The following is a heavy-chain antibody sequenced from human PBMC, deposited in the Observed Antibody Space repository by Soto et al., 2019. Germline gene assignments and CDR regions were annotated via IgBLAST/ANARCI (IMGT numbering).Heavy chain of an antibody. CDR2: IYYSGTT. V-gene: IGHV4-28*01. Sequence: ETLSLTCAVSGYSISSSNWWGWIRQPPGKRLEWIGYIYYSGTTYYNPSLKSRVTMSVDTSKNQFSLKLTSVTAVDTAVYYCARREIQGPIDYWGQGTLVTVSS. D-gene: IGHD1-26*01. CDR1: GYSISSSNW. J-gene: IGHJ4*02. CDR3: ARREIQGPIDY.